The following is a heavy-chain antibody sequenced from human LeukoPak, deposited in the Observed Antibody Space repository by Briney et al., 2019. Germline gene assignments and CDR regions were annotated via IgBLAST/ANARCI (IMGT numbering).Heavy chain of an antibody. CDR3: ARVYYSSSYDYWYFDL. CDR2: IYTSGSP. D-gene: IGHD6-13*01. Sequence: SETLSLTCTVSGGSISSYDWSWIRQPAGKGLEWIGRIYTSGSPNYNPSLKSRVTMSVDTSKNQFSLKLSSVTAADTAVYYCARVYYSSSYDYWYFDLWGRGTLVTVSS. V-gene: IGHV4-4*07. CDR1: GGSISSYD. J-gene: IGHJ2*01.